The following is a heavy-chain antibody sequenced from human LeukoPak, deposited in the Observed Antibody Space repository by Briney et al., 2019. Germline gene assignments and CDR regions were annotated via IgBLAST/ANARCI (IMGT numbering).Heavy chain of an antibody. Sequence: SETLSLTCTVSGYFISSGYYWGWIRQPPGQGLEWIGSIYHSGSTYYNPSLKSRVTISVDTSKNQFSLKLSSVTAADTAVYYCARQEYYYDSSGYWDAFDIWGQGTMVTVSS. CDR3: ARQEYYYDSSGYWDAFDI. V-gene: IGHV4-38-2*02. J-gene: IGHJ3*02. CDR2: IYHSGST. CDR1: GYFISSGYY. D-gene: IGHD3-22*01.